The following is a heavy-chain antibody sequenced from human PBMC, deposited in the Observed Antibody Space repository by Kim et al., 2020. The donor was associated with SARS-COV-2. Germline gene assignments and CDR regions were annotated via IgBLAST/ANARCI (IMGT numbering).Heavy chain of an antibody. D-gene: IGHD1-26*01. J-gene: IGHJ6*03. CDR3: AKAWSGSYSYYYMDV. Sequence: AAVKGRFTISRDNSKNTLYLQMNSLRAEDTAVYYCAKAWSGSYSYYYMDVWGKGTTVTVSS. V-gene: IGHV3-23*01.